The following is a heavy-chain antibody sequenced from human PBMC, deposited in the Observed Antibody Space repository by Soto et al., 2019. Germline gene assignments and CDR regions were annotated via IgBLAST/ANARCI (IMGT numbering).Heavy chain of an antibody. V-gene: IGHV1-3*01. CDR3: ARDEHF. D-gene: IGHD6-6*01. CDR1: GYSFGDYA. J-gene: IGHJ4*02. CDR2: INAGNGLT. Sequence: QVHLVQSGAEVREPGASVRISCRTSGYSFGDYALHWVRQTPGRGLEWVGWINAGNGLTRYAEKVQGRVSLMIDTVLKTAYMDLSGLKSGDTAVYSCARDEHFWGQGTLVTVSS.